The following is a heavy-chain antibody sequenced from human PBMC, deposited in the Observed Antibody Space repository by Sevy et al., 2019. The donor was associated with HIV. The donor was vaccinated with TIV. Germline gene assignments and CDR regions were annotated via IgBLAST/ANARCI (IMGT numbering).Heavy chain of an antibody. Sequence: GGSLRLSCAASGFTFRSYDMHWVRQITGKGLEWLSSINTVCNSYYPDSVRGRFTMSRENAKYSLYLQMNNLGVRDTAIYYTVRAGSSSGWFAFDIWGQGTVVSVTS. CDR2: INTVCNS. D-gene: IGHD6-19*01. CDR1: GFTFRSYD. V-gene: IGHV3-13*01. J-gene: IGHJ3*02. CDR3: VRAGSSSGWFAFDI.